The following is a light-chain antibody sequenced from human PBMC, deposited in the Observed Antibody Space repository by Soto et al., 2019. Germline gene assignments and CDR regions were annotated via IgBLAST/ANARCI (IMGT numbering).Light chain of an antibody. J-gene: IGLJ2*01. V-gene: IGLV2-14*01. CDR3: SSYTSSSTRV. CDR1: SSDVGGYNY. Sequence: QSVLTQPASVSGSPRQSITISCTGTSSDVGGYNYVSWYQQHPGKAPKLMIYDVSNRPSGVSNRFSGSKSCNTASLTISGLQAEDEADYYCSSYTSSSTRVFGGGTKLTVL. CDR2: DVS.